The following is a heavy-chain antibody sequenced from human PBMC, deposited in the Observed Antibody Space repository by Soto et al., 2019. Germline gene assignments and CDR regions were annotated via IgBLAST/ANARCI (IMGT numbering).Heavy chain of an antibody. CDR1: GYTFSSYG. V-gene: IGHV1-18*01. Sequence: QVQLAQSGAEVKKPGASVTVSCKASGYTFSSYGISWVRQAPGQGLEWVGWISVHNGYTKYATELQGRVTMTTDTSTSTADMEPRSLRSDDSAVYYCARLEHNFGPHDYGGQGTPVTVTS. J-gene: IGHJ4*02. CDR2: ISVHNGYT. D-gene: IGHD1-1*01. CDR3: ARLEHNFGPHDY.